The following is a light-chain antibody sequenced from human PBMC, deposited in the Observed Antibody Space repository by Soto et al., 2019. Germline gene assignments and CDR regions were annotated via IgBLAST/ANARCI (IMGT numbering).Light chain of an antibody. J-gene: IGLJ2*01. Sequence: QLVLTQPPSASASLGASVTLTCTLSSGYSNYRVDWYQQRPGKGPRFVMRVGTGGIVGPKGDGTPDRFSVLGSGLNRYLTIKNIQEEDESDYHCGADHGSGSNFVVFGGGTKVTVL. V-gene: IGLV9-49*01. CDR1: SGYSNYR. CDR3: GADHGSGSNFVV. CDR2: VGTGGIVG.